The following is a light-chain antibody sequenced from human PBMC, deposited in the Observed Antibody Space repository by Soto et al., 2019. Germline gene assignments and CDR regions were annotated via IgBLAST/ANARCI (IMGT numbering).Light chain of an antibody. CDR2: NAS. J-gene: IGKJ3*01. CDR3: QQNNFY. CDR1: QTISGW. Sequence: DIQMTQSPSTLAASLGDRVTITCRASQTISGWLAWYQQKPGQAPKLLVYNASSLVSVVPSRFAASGSETEFTLTIDRLQPDDFATYYCQQNNFYFGRGTKVDIK. V-gene: IGKV1-5*01.